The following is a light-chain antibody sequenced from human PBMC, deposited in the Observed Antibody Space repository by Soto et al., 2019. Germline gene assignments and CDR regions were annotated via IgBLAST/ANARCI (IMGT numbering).Light chain of an antibody. CDR1: CFNIGTHT. J-gene: IGLJ3*02. V-gene: IGLV1-44*01. CDR2: NDN. CDR3: AAWDDTLSGWM. Sequence: QSVLTQPPSASGTPGQRVTISCSGTCFNIGTHTVNWYQQLPGTAPKVVIYNDNQRPSGVPDRFSGSKSGTSASLAISGPQSEDEADYYCAAWDDTLSGWMFGGGTKLTVL.